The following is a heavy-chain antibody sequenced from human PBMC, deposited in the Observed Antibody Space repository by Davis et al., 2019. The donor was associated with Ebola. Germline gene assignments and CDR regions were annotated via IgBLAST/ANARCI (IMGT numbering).Heavy chain of an antibody. V-gene: IGHV1-69*05. CDR1: GGTFSSDA. CDR2: IIPIFGTA. Sequence: SAKVSCKASGGTFSSDAIIWGRQAPGQGLEWMGGIIPIFGTANYAQRIQGRVTITTDESRITAYLELNSLRSEDTAVYYCAKDRYYDNSPLYFESETWGQGTLVTVSS. D-gene: IGHD3-22*01. J-gene: IGHJ4*02. CDR3: AKDRYYDNSPLYFESET.